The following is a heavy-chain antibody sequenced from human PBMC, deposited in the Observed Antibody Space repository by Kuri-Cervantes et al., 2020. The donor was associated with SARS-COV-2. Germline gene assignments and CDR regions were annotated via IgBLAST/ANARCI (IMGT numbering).Heavy chain of an antibody. D-gene: IGHD3-16*01. CDR2: IGGSGVRT. CDR3: AKVGGHREYFQN. V-gene: IGHV3-23*01. Sequence: ETLSLTCAASGFAFSDYYMSWIRQAPGKGLEWVSVIGGSGVRTNYADSVKGRFTISRDNSKNTLYLQMNSLRAEDTAVYYCAKVGGHREYFQNWGQGTLVTVSS. J-gene: IGHJ1*01. CDR1: GFAFSDYY.